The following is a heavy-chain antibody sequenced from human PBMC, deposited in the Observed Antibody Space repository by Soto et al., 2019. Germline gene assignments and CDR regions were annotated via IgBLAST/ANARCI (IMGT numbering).Heavy chain of an antibody. CDR1: GFTFSSYA. Sequence: GGSLRLSCAASGFTFSSYAMSWVRQAPGKGLEWVSAISGSGGSTYYADSVKGRFTISRDNSKNTLYLQMNSLRAEDTAVYYCAKGTYTYYYDSSSDFDYWGQGTLVTVSS. CDR2: ISGSGGST. D-gene: IGHD3-22*01. CDR3: AKGTYTYYYDSSSDFDY. J-gene: IGHJ4*02. V-gene: IGHV3-23*01.